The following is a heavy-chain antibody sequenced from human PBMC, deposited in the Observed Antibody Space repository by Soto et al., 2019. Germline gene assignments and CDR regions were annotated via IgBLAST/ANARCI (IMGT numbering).Heavy chain of an antibody. CDR3: ASRGSGSYYDY. CDR2: ISGSGGST. CDR1: GFTFSSYA. Sequence: EVPLLESGGGLVQPGGSLRLSCAASGFTFSSYAMRWVRQAPVKGLEWVSAISGSGGSTYYADSVKGRFTISRDNSKHTPYLQMNSLRAEDTAVYYCASRGSGSYYDYWGQGTLVTVSS. V-gene: IGHV3-23*01. D-gene: IGHD1-26*01. J-gene: IGHJ4*02.